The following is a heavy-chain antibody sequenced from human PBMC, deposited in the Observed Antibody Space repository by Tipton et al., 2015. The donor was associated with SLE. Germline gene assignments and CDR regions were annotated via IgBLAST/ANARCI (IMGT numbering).Heavy chain of an antibody. D-gene: IGHD3-22*01. J-gene: IGHJ4*02. Sequence: SLRLSCAASGFTFSSYSMNWVRQAPGKGLEWVSSFSSSSSYIYYADSVKGRFTISRDNAKKSLYLQMNSLRAEETAVYYCARVLYYYGSSGYSDWGQGTLVTVSS. CDR3: ARVLYYYGSSGYSD. CDR1: GFTFSSYS. CDR2: FSSSSSYI. V-gene: IGHV3-21*01.